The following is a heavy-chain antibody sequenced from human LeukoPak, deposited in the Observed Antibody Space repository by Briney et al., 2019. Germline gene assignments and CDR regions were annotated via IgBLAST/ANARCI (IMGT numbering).Heavy chain of an antibody. D-gene: IGHD3-10*01. V-gene: IGHV3-23*01. J-gene: IGHJ4*02. CDR1: GFTFSSYA. CDR3: AKVIKTMVRGVITNPLGY. Sequence: GGSLRLSCAASGFTFSSYAMSWVRQAPGKGLEWVSAISGSGGSTYYADSVKGRFTISRDNSKNPLYLQMNSLRAEDTAVYYCAKVIKTMVRGVITNPLGYWGQGTLVTVSS. CDR2: ISGSGGST.